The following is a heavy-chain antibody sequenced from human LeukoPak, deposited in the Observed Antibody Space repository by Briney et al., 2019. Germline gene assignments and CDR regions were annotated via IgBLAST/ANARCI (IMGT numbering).Heavy chain of an antibody. CDR2: IWPSDSDT. J-gene: IGHJ3*02. CDR3: ARALKLIGGGGGFDI. V-gene: IGHV5-51*01. Sequence: GAYMQISCKVSGSRFTNYWIGWVRQLPGKGLEWMGIIWPSDSDTRYSPSFQGQVTISADKSNNTAYLQWSSLKASDTAVYCCARALKLIGGGGGFDIWGQGAMVTVSS. D-gene: IGHD3-16*01. CDR1: GSRFTNYW.